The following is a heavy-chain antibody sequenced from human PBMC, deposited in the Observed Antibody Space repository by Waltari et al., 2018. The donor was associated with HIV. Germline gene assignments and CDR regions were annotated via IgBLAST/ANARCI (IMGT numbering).Heavy chain of an antibody. CDR1: GFRFNDHG. CDR3: ARDSSRVLWFGESLPT. Sequence: QVQVVESGGGVVQPGRSLRLSCAASGFRFNDHGMHWGRQTTGKGLEWVALMSDDGSKRFYAESVRGRFVVSRDNSKKIFYLQMNSLRPDDTAVYFCARDSSRVLWFGESLPTWGQGTLVSVSP. D-gene: IGHD3-10*01. V-gene: IGHV3-30*03. CDR2: MSDDGSKR. J-gene: IGHJ4*02.